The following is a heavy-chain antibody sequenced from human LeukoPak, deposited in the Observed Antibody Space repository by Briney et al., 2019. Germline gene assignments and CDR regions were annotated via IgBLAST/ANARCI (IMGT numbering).Heavy chain of an antibody. CDR3: AKDREGTTFDN. J-gene: IGHJ4*02. CDR2: IWYDGSNK. CDR1: GFTFSSYG. V-gene: IGHV3-33*06. Sequence: PGRSLRLSCAASGFTFSSYGMHWVRQAPGKGLEWVAVIWYDGSNKYYADSVKGRFTISRDNSKNTLYLQMNSLRADDTAVYYCAKDREGTTFDNWGQGTLVTVSS. D-gene: IGHD1-7*01.